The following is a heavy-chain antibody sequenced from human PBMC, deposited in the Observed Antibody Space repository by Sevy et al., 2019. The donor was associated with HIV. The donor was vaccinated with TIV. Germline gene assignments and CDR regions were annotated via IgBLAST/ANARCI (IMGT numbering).Heavy chain of an antibody. CDR1: GFTFSNAW. J-gene: IGHJ4*02. Sequence: GGSLRLSCAASGFTFSNAWMNWVRQAPGKGLEWVGRIKSKTDGGTTDYAAPVKGRFTISRDDSKNTLYLQMNSLKTEDTAVYYCTTDVGLYGSGSYDYWGQGTLVTVSS. D-gene: IGHD3-10*01. CDR2: IKSKTDGGTT. V-gene: IGHV3-15*01. CDR3: TTDVGLYGSGSYDY.